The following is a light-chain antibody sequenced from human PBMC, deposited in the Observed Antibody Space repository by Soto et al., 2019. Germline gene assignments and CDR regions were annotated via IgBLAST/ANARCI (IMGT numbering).Light chain of an antibody. J-gene: IGKJ2*01. CDR2: GAS. CDR3: QQYGSSPLYT. Sequence: EIVLTQSPGTLSLSPGERATLSCRASQSVSSSYLAWYQHKPGQAPRLLIYGASSRATGIPDRFSGSGSGTDFPLTISRLEPEDVAVYYGQQYGSSPLYTFGQGTKLEIK. V-gene: IGKV3-20*01. CDR1: QSVSSSY.